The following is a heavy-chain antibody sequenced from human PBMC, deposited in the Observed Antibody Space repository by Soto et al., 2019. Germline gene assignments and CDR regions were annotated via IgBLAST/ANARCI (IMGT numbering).Heavy chain of an antibody. V-gene: IGHV1-46*03. D-gene: IGHD3-9*01. CDR2: INPSGGST. Sequence: ASVKVSCKASGYTFTSYYIHWVRQAPGQGLEWMGIINPSGGSTSYAQKFQGRVTMTRDTSTSTVYMELSSLRSEDTAVYYCARSLLLRYFDWTNYYYYYMDGWGKGTTVTVSS. CDR1: GYTFTSYY. J-gene: IGHJ6*03. CDR3: ARSLLLRYFDWTNYYYYYMDG.